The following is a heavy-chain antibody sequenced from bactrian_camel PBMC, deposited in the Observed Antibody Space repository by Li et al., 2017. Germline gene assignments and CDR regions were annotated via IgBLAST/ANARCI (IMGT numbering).Heavy chain of an antibody. D-gene: IGHD4*01. CDR2: ISWSGDST. J-gene: IGHJ4*01. V-gene: IGHV3-1*01. CDR3: AKRGANNEYDVADY. CDR1: GFDFNESR. Sequence: VQLVESGGGLVQPGGSLRLSCAVSGFDFNESRMSWVRQVPGKGLEWVSAISWSGDSTHYADSVKGQFTISRDNAKNTVYLQMNSLKTEDTAMYYCAKRGANNEYDVADYWGQGTQVTV.